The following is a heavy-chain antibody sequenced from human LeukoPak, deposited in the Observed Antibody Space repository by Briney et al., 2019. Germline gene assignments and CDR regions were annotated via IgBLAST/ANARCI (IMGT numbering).Heavy chain of an antibody. Sequence: GASLKISCKGSGYSFTSYRIGWVRQMPGKGLEWMGIIYPGDSDTRYGPSFQGQVTISADKSISTAYLQWSSLKASDTAMYYCARHSPYSSGSDAFDIWGQGTMVTVSS. D-gene: IGHD6-19*01. V-gene: IGHV5-51*01. CDR2: IYPGDSDT. J-gene: IGHJ3*02. CDR1: GYSFTSYR. CDR3: ARHSPYSSGSDAFDI.